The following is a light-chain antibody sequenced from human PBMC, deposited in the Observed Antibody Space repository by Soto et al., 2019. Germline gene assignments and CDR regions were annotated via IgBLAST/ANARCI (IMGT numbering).Light chain of an antibody. CDR1: SSDVGGYNY. CDR3: SSYTSSSTYV. Sequence: QSALTQPASVSGSPGQSITISCTGPSSDVGGYNYVSWYQQHPGKAHKLMIYDVSNRPSGVSNRFSGSKSGNTASLTISGLQAEDEADYYCSSYTSSSTYVFGTGTKVTVL. V-gene: IGLV2-14*01. J-gene: IGLJ1*01. CDR2: DVS.